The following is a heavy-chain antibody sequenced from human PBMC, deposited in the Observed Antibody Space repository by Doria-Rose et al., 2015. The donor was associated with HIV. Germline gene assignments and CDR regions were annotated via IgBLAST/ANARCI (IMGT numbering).Heavy chain of an antibody. CDR2: IFPDDER. D-gene: IGHD6-13*01. Sequence: QVTLKESGPVLVKPTETLTLTCTVSGVSLSSPGMGVSWIRQPQGKALEGLSTIFPDDERSYKTALTSRLTISRGTSKSQVVLTMTDMDPVDTATYYCARIKSSRWYHKYYFDFWGQGTLVIVSA. J-gene: IGHJ4*02. V-gene: IGHV2-26*01. CDR1: GVSLSSPGMG. CDR3: ARIKSSRWYHKYYFDF.